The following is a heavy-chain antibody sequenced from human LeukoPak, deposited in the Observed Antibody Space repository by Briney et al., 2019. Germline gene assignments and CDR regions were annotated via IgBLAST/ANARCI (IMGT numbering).Heavy chain of an antibody. CDR3: AKMGYYDTSGHD. CDR2: INHSGST. J-gene: IGHJ4*02. D-gene: IGHD3-22*01. V-gene: IGHV4-34*01. CDR1: GGSFSGYY. Sequence: SETLSLTCAVYGGSFSGYYWSWIRQPPGKGLEWIGEINHSGSTNYNPSLKSRVTISVDTSKNQFSLKLSSVTAADTAVYYCAKMGYYDTSGHDWGQGTLVTVSS.